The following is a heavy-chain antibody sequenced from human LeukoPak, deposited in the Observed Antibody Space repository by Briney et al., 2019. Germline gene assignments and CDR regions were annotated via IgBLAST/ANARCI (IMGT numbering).Heavy chain of an antibody. Sequence: SVKVSCKASGGTFSSYAISWVRQAPGQGLEWMGRIIPIFGTANYAQKFQGRVTITTDESTSTAYMELSSLRYEDTAVYYCARDSGYSYGFNWFDPWGQGTLVTVSS. D-gene: IGHD5-18*01. CDR1: GGTFSSYA. CDR2: IIPIFGTA. J-gene: IGHJ5*02. V-gene: IGHV1-69*05. CDR3: ARDSGYSYGFNWFDP.